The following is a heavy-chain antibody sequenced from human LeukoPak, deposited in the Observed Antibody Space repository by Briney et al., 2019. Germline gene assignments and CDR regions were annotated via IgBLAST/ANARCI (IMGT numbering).Heavy chain of an antibody. D-gene: IGHD3-3*01. CDR2: IYYSGST. J-gene: IGHJ4*02. CDR3: ARVSGDFWSGYYLFDY. CDR1: GGSLSSGGYY. V-gene: IGHV4-31*03. Sequence: QPSETLSPTCTVSGGSLSSGGYYWSWIRQHPGKGLEWIGYIYYSGSTYYHPSLKSRVTISVDTSKNQFSLKLSSVTAADTAVYYCARVSGDFWSGYYLFDYWGQGTLVTVSS.